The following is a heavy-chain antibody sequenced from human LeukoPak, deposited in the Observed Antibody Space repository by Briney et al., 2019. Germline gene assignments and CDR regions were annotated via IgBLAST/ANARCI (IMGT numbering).Heavy chain of an antibody. J-gene: IGHJ4*02. CDR1: GGSLSGYY. Sequence: SETLSLTCAVYGGSLSGYYWSWIRQPPGKGLEWIGEINHSGSTNYNPSLKSRVTISVDTSKNQFSLKLSSVTAADTAVYYCARLSPIDCTSCYAGPIWGQGTLVTVSS. D-gene: IGHD2-2*01. V-gene: IGHV4-34*01. CDR3: ARLSPIDCTSCYAGPI. CDR2: INHSGST.